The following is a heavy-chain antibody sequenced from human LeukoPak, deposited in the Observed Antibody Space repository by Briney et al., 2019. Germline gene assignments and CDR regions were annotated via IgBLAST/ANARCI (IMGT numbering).Heavy chain of an antibody. V-gene: IGHV3-66*01. CDR1: GFTVSSNY. D-gene: IGHD6-13*01. CDR2: IYSGGST. J-gene: IGHJ6*02. CDR3: ARMGYSSSWSFYYGTDV. Sequence: GGSLRLSCAASGFTVSSNYMSWVRQAPGKGLEWVSVIYSGGSTYYADSVKGRFTISRDNSKNTLYLQMNSLGAEDTAAYYCARMGYSSSWSFYYGTDVWGQGTTVTVSS.